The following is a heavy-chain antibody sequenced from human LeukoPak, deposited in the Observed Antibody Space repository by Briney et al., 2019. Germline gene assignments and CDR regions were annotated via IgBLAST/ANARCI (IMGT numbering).Heavy chain of an antibody. Sequence: PGGSLRLSCASSRFTLNNKYMSWVRQAPWKGLEWVSTIYSDGSTHYADSVKGRFTISRDNSKNTLYLQMNSLRVEDTAVYYCLRWISASEGITWGQGTLVTVSS. D-gene: IGHD2-15*01. V-gene: IGHV3-53*01. CDR2: IYSDGST. CDR1: RFTLNNKY. CDR3: LRWISASEGIT. J-gene: IGHJ5*02.